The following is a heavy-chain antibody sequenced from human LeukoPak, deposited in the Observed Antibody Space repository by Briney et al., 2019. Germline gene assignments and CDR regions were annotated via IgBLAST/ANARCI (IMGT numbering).Heavy chain of an antibody. CDR3: ARGFVLGAAKNYFDY. V-gene: IGHV3-30-3*01. CDR2: ISYDGTNK. Sequence: GGSLRLSCAASGFTFTNYALHWGRQAPGKGLEWVAVISYDGTNKYYADSVKGRFTISRDNSKNTLSLQMNSLRAEDTALYYCARGFVLGAAKNYFDYWGQGALVTVSS. J-gene: IGHJ4*02. CDR1: GFTFTNYA. D-gene: IGHD2-21*02.